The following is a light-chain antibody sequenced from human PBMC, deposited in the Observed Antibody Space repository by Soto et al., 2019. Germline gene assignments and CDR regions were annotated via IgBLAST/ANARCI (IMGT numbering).Light chain of an antibody. CDR3: CSSAGSYTSV. CDR2: DVS. Sequence: QSALTQPRSVSGSPGQSVTISCTGTSSDVGGYNYVSWYQQHPGKAPKLMIYDVSKRPSGVPDRFSGSKSGNTASLTISGLQAEDVADYYYCSSAGSYTSVFGGGTKLTVL. V-gene: IGLV2-11*01. J-gene: IGLJ3*02. CDR1: SSDVGGYNY.